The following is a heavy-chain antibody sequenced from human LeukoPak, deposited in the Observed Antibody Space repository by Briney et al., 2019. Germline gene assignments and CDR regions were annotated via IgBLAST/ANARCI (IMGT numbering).Heavy chain of an antibody. CDR3: AKGSVGYCSGGSCYPLDY. V-gene: IGHV3-23*01. D-gene: IGHD2-15*01. CDR1: GFTFSSYA. Sequence: GGSLRLSCAASGFTFSSYAMSWVRQAPGKGLEWVSAISGSGGSTYYADSVKGRFTISRDNSKNTLYLQMNSLRAEDTAVYYRAKGSVGYCSGGSCYPLDYWGQGTLVTVSS. J-gene: IGHJ4*02. CDR2: ISGSGGST.